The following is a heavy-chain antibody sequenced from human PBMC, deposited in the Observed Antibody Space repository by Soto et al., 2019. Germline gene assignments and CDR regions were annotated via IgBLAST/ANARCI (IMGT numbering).Heavy chain of an antibody. J-gene: IGHJ4*02. CDR1: GGTFSSYT. V-gene: IGHV1-69*02. CDR3: ARGGCSSTSCPPINDY. CDR2: IIPILGIA. Sequence: ASVKVSCKASGGTFSSYTISWVRQAPGQGLEWMGRIIPILGIANYAQKFQGRVTITADKSTSTAYMELSSLRSEDTAVYYCARGGCSSTSCPPINDYWGQGTLVTVSS. D-gene: IGHD2-2*01.